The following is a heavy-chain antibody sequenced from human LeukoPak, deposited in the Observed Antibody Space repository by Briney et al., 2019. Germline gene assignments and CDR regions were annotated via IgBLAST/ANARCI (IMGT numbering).Heavy chain of an antibody. CDR3: ARGCFDSRWASDI. CDR2: INTNTRSP. D-gene: IGHD3-9*01. CDR1: GYTFTKRA. J-gene: IGHJ3*02. V-gene: IGHV7-4-1*02. Sequence: ASVKVSCKASGYTFTKRAMNWLRQAPGQGLEWMGWINTNTRSPTYAQGFTGRFVFSLDTSVSTAYLQISSLKAEDTAVYYCARGCFDSRWASDIWGQGTMVTVSS.